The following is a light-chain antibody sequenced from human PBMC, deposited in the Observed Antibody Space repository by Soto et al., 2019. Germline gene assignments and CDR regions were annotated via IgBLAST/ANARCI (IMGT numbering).Light chain of an antibody. V-gene: IGKV3-20*01. CDR2: GAS. CDR3: QQSYVTPWT. CDR1: QSIRSNY. J-gene: IGKJ1*01. Sequence: EIVLTQSPGTLSLSPGERATLSCRASQSIRSNYVAWYQQKPGQGPRLLIYGASSRATGIPDRFSGSGSGTDFTLTISRLEPEDFAVYYCQQSYVTPWTFGQGTKVDIK.